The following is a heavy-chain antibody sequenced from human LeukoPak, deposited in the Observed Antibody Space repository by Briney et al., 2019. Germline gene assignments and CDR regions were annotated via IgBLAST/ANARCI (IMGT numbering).Heavy chain of an antibody. CDR1: GFTFSSYW. J-gene: IGHJ2*01. CDR3: ARGIQLWLQDWYFDL. V-gene: IGHV3-7*05. D-gene: IGHD5-18*01. CDR2: IKQDGSEK. Sequence: PGGSLRLSCAASGFTFSSYWMSWVRQAPGKGLEWAANIKQDGSEKYYVDSVKGRFTISRDNAKNSLYLQMNSLRAEDTAVYYCARGIQLWLQDWYFDLWGRGTLVTVSS.